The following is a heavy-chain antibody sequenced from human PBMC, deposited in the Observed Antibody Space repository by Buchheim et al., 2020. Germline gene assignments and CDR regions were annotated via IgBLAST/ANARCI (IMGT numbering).Heavy chain of an antibody. Sequence: QVQLVQSGAEVKKPGASVKVSCKASGYPFTGYGFTWVRQAPGQGLEWMGWISAYNGNTNYAQKFQGRLTMTTDTSTSPASMELRSLRSDDTAVYYCARGLGSYGDYGHPLGYWGQGTL. CDR2: ISAYNGNT. CDR1: GYPFTGYG. V-gene: IGHV1-18*04. J-gene: IGHJ4*02. D-gene: IGHD4-17*01. CDR3: ARGLGSYGDYGHPLGY.